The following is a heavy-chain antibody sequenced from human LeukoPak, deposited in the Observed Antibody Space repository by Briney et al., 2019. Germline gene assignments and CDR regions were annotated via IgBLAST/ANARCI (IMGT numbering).Heavy chain of an antibody. V-gene: IGHV1-18*01. J-gene: IGHJ4*02. CDR1: GYTFTSYG. CDR2: ISAYNGNT. Sequence: ASVKVSCKASGYTFTSYGISWVRQAPGQGPEWMGWISAYNGNTNYAQKLQGRVTKTTDTSTSTAYMELRSLRSDDTAVYYCARVLIGPGYFGYWGQGTLVTVSS. CDR3: ARVLIGPGYFGY. D-gene: IGHD3-22*01.